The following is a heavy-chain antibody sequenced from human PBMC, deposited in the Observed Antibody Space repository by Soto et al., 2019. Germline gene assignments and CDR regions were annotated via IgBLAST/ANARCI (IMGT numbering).Heavy chain of an antibody. J-gene: IGHJ4*02. CDR3: ARDCSSTSCYVFDY. V-gene: IGHV3-33*01. D-gene: IGHD2-2*01. CDR2: IWYDGSNR. CDR1: GFTFSSYG. Sequence: PGGSLRLSCAASGFTFSSYGVHWVRQAPGKGLEWVALIWYDGSNRYYADSVKGRFTISRDNSKNTLYLQMNSLRAEDTAVYYCARDCSSTSCYVFDYWAQRTPVTVSS.